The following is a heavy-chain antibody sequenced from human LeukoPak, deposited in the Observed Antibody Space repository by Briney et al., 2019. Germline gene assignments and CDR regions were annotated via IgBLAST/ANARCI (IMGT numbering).Heavy chain of an antibody. CDR2: IYYSGST. J-gene: IGHJ4*02. Sequence: PSETLSLTCTVSGGSISSSSYYWGWIRQPPGKGLEWIGSIYYSGSTYYNPSLKSRVTISVDTSKNQFSLKLSSVTAADTAVYYCARDRNSETGTTYGFDYWGQGTLVTVSS. CDR3: ARDRNSETGTTYGFDY. CDR1: GGSISSSSYY. D-gene: IGHD1-7*01. V-gene: IGHV4-39*07.